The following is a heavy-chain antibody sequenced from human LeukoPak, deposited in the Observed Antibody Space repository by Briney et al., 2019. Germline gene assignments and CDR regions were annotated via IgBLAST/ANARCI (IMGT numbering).Heavy chain of an antibody. D-gene: IGHD6-19*01. J-gene: IGHJ5*02. CDR1: GYSFTSYW. CDR3: ARQDSSGWQTTPEECFDP. Sequence: GESLRISCKGSGYSFTSYWISWGGQMPGKGLEWLGWIDPSDSDTNYSPSFQGDVTISADKSLSHAYLQWSGLEPSVPALVTCARQDSSGWQTTPEECFDPWGQGTQVTVSS. CDR2: IDPSDSDT. V-gene: IGHV5-10-1*01.